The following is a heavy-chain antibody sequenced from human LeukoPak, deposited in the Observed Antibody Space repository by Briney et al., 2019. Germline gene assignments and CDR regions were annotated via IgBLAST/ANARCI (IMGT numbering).Heavy chain of an antibody. CDR2: ISAGGGST. CDR3: ARRTPGYYFDY. V-gene: IGHV3-23*01. Sequence: GGSLRLSCAASGFTFSSYAMRWVRQGPGKGLEWVSAISAGGGSTYYADSVKGRFTISRDNSKNTLYLQMNSLRAEDTAVYYCARRTPGYYFDYWGQGTLVTVSS. D-gene: IGHD2-15*01. J-gene: IGHJ4*02. CDR1: GFTFSSYA.